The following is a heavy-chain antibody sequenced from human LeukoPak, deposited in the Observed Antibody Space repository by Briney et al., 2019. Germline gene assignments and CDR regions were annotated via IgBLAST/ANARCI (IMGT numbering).Heavy chain of an antibody. J-gene: IGHJ4*02. CDR2: RNT. Sequence: RNTYYADSVKGRFTISRDNSKNTLYLQMNSLRAEDTAVYYCIRDYGDYWGQGTRVTVSS. CDR3: IRDYGDY. D-gene: IGHD3-10*01. V-gene: IGHV3-53*03.